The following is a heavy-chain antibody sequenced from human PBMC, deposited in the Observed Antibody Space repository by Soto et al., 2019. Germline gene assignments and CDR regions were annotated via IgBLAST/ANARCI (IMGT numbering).Heavy chain of an antibody. CDR2: IYYSGST. CDR3: ARDADYGGSRGGMDV. J-gene: IGHJ6*02. V-gene: IGHV4-31*03. Sequence: QVRLEESGPGRVKPSETLSLICSVSGGSVNNANYFWNWIRHHPENGLEWIGYIYYSGSTRYNPSCKTRATLSIETSKNQFSLRLNSVTVADTAVYFCARDADYGGSRGGMDVWGRGNTVTVSS. CDR1: GGSVNNANYF. D-gene: IGHD4-17*01.